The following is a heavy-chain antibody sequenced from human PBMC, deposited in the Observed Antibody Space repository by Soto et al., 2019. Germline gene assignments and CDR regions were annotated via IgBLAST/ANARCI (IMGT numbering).Heavy chain of an antibody. Sequence: ASVKVSCKASGYTFINYDINWVRQAPGQGLEWMGWMNCNSGNTGYAQKFQGRVTMTRNTSVTTAYIDLSSLRSEDTAVYYCARGTWDDSSTYRIDYWGQGTMVTVYS. CDR1: GYTFINYD. V-gene: IGHV1-8*01. J-gene: IGHJ4*02. D-gene: IGHD3-22*01. CDR2: MNCNSGNT. CDR3: ARGTWDDSSTYRIDY.